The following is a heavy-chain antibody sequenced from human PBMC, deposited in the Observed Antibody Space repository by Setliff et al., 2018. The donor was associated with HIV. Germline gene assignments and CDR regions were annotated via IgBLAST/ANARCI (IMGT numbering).Heavy chain of an antibody. CDR1: GGSFSGYY. J-gene: IGHJ4*02. CDR2: INHRGST. Sequence: SETLSLTCAVYGGSFSGYYWSWIRQPPGKGLEWIGEINHRGSTNCHPSLKSRVSISVDTSKNQFSLKLSSVTAADTAVYYCATLKMATIYRDFDYWGQGTLVTVSS. D-gene: IGHD5-12*01. CDR3: ATLKMATIYRDFDY. V-gene: IGHV4-34*01.